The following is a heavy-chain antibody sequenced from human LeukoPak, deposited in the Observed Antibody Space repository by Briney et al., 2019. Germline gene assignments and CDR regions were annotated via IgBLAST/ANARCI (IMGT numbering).Heavy chain of an antibody. CDR3: ARVSGDGPGIDY. V-gene: IGHV4-59*01. J-gene: IGHJ4*02. CDR2: IYYSGST. CDR1: GGSISSYY. D-gene: IGHD3-10*01. Sequence: SETLSLTFTVSGGSISSYYWSWIRQPPGKGLEWIGYIYYSGSTNYNPSLKSRVTISVDTSKNQFSLKLSSVTAADTAVYYCARVSGDGPGIDYWGQGTLVTVSS.